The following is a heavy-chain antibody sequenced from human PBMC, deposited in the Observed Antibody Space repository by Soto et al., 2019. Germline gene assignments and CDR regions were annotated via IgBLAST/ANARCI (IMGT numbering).Heavy chain of an antibody. CDR2: IYYSGST. Sequence: PSETLSLTCTVSGGPISSGDYYWSWIRLPPEKGLEWIGYIYYSGSTYYNPSLKSRVTISVDTSKNQFSLKLSSVTAADTAVYYCARADNWFDPWGQGTLVTVSS. CDR3: ARADNWFDP. V-gene: IGHV4-30-4*01. J-gene: IGHJ5*02. CDR1: GGPISSGDYY.